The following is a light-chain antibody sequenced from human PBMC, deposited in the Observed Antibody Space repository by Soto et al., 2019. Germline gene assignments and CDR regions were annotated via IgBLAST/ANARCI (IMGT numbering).Light chain of an antibody. CDR2: DNN. CDR3: GTWDSSLSVV. J-gene: IGLJ2*01. Sequence: QSVLTQPPSVSAAPGQKVTISCSGSSSNIGNNYVSWYQQLPGTAPKLLIYDNNKRPSGIPDRFSASKSGTSATLGIAGLQTGYEAEYYCGTWDSSLSVVFGGGTELTV. V-gene: IGLV1-51*01. CDR1: SSNIGNNY.